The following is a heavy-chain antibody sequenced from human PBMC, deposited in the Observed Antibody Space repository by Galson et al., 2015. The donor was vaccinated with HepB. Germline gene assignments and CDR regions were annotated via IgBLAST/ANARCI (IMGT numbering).Heavy chain of an antibody. D-gene: IGHD6-13*01. J-gene: IGHJ3*02. Sequence: CAISGDSVSSNSAAWNWIRQSPSRGLEWLGRTYYRSKWYNDYAVSVKSRITINPDTSKNQFSLQLNSVTPEDTAVYYCARDELAAAGPHDAFDIWGQGTMVTVSS. V-gene: IGHV6-1*01. CDR2: TYYRSKWYN. CDR3: ARDELAAAGPHDAFDI. CDR1: GDSVSSNSAA.